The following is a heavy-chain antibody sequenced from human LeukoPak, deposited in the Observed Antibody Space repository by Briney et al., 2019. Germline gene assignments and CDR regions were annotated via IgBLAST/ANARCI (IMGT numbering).Heavy chain of an antibody. J-gene: IGHJ4*02. V-gene: IGHV3-21*01. CDR3: ARDPGTYYYYSSVLTATNFDY. Sequence: GGSLRLSCAASGFTFSSYSMNWVRQAPGKGLEWVSSISSSSSYIYYADSVKGLFTISRDNAKNSLYLQMNGLRAEDTAVYYCARDPGTYYYYSSVLTATNFDYWGQGTLVTVSS. D-gene: IGHD3-22*01. CDR1: GFTFSSYS. CDR2: ISSSSSYI.